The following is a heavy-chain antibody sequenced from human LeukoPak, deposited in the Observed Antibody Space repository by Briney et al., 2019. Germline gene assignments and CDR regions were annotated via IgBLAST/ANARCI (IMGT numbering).Heavy chain of an antibody. V-gene: IGHV3-23*01. D-gene: IGHD6-19*01. Sequence: GGSLRLSCAASGFTFSSYAMSWVRQAPGKGLEWVSAISGSGGSTYYADSVKGRFTISRDNSKNTLYLQMNSLRAEDTAVYYCARVHRVYSSGWYALGYWGQGTLVTVSS. CDR3: ARVHRVYSSGWYALGY. J-gene: IGHJ4*02. CDR2: ISGSGGST. CDR1: GFTFSSYA.